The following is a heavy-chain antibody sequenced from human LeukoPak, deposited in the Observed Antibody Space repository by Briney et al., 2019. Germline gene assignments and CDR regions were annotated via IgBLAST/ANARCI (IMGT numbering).Heavy chain of an antibody. Sequence: PGGSLRLSCAASGFTFSSYAMSWLRQAPGKGLEWVSAISGSGGSTYYADSVKGRFTNSRDNSKYTLYLQINSLRAEDTAIYYCAKDSLGSSSKNWFDPWGQGTLVTVSS. CDR1: GFTFSSYA. CDR3: AKDSLGSSSKNWFDP. CDR2: ISGSGGST. V-gene: IGHV3-23*01. J-gene: IGHJ5*02. D-gene: IGHD6-13*01.